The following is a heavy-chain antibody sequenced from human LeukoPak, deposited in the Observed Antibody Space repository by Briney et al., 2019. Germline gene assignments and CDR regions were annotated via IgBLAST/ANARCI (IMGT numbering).Heavy chain of an antibody. CDR1: GGSISRYY. D-gene: IGHD3-10*01. CDR3: ARSDYHGSGSHTVFDAFDI. Sequence: PSETLSLTCTVSGGSISRYYWSWIRRPLGKGLEWIGYIDDSGNTNYNPSLKSQVSISVDRSKNQFSLKLSFVTAADTAVYYCARSDYHGSGSHTVFDAFDIWGQGTRVTVSS. CDR2: IDDSGNT. J-gene: IGHJ3*02. V-gene: IGHV4-59*01.